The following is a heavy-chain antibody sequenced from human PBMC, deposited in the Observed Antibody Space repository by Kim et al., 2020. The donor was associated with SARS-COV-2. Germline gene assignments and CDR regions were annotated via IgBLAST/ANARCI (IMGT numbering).Heavy chain of an antibody. Sequence: YDPTLRDRVNISVETYRKQFSLKLSSVTAADTAVYYCAREVTTEFGGMDVWGQGTTVTVSS. J-gene: IGHJ6*02. CDR3: AREVTTEFGGMDV. D-gene: IGHD3-10*01. V-gene: IGHV4-31*02.